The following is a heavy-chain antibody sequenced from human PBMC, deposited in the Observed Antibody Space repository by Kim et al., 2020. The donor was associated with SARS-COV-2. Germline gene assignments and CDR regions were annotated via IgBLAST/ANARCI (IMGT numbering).Heavy chain of an antibody. Sequence: ASVKVSCKASGYTFTGYYMHWVRQAPGQGLEWMGRINPNSGGTNYAQKFQGRVTMTRDTSISTAYMELSRLRSDDTAVYYCARGQLVFPKLFDYWGQGTLVTVSS. V-gene: IGHV1-2*06. CDR1: GYTFTGYY. CDR2: INPNSGGT. D-gene: IGHD6-6*01. J-gene: IGHJ4*02. CDR3: ARGQLVFPKLFDY.